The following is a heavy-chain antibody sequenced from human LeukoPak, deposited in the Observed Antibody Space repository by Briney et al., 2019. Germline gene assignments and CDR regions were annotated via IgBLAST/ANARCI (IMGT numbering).Heavy chain of an antibody. CDR3: ARDYYYDSSGYIRMDDAFDI. CDR1: GGSISSYY. V-gene: IGHV4-4*07. J-gene: IGHJ3*02. CDR2: IYTSGST. Sequence: SETLSLTCTVSGGSISSYYWSWIRQPAGKGLEWIGRIYTSGSTNYNPSLKSRVTMSVDTSKNQFSLKLSSVTAADTAVYYCARDYYYDSSGYIRMDDAFDIWGQGTMVTVSS. D-gene: IGHD3-22*01.